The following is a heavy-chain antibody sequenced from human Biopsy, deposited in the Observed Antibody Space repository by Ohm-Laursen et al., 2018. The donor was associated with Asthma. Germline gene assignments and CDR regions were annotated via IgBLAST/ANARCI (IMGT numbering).Heavy chain of an antibody. Sequence: SVKVSCKAPGGTFSNFAISWVRQAPGQGLEWLGGIMTVFGTTNYAQKFQGRVTITADESTSTAYMEVTNLRSEDTAIYYCARCQVGYSSGWSLLLKKIYYSGMDVWGQGTAVTVSS. CDR3: ARCQVGYSSGWSLLLKKIYYSGMDV. V-gene: IGHV1-69*13. CDR1: GGTFSNFA. J-gene: IGHJ6*02. D-gene: IGHD6-13*01. CDR2: IMTVFGTT.